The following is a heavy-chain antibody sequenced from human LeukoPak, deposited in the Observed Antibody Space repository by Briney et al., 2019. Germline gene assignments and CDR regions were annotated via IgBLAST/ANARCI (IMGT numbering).Heavy chain of an antibody. J-gene: IGHJ6*02. CDR3: ARVGGTMVRGVISPFLGMDV. CDR2: IDPSSTYI. Sequence: GGSLRLSCSASRFTFSSYTMNWVRQAPGKGLEWVSSIDPSSTYIYYADSVKGRFTISRDNAQNSLYLQMNSLRAEDTAVYYCARVGGTMVRGVISPFLGMDVWGQGTTVTVSS. D-gene: IGHD3-10*01. V-gene: IGHV3-21*01. CDR1: RFTFSSYT.